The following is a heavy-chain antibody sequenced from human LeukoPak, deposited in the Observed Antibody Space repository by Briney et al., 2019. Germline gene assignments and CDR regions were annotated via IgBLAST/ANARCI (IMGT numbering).Heavy chain of an antibody. J-gene: IGHJ4*02. Sequence: SETLSLTCIVSGGSISITTYYWGWMRQPPGKGLEWIGSINYSGNSYYNPSLRSRVTISVDTSKNQFSLKLNSVTAADTALYYCTRPCIHGPGSQWSDYWGQGTPVTVSS. D-gene: IGHD3-10*01. V-gene: IGHV4-39*01. CDR1: GGSISITTYY. CDR3: TRPCIHGPGSQWSDY. CDR2: INYSGNS.